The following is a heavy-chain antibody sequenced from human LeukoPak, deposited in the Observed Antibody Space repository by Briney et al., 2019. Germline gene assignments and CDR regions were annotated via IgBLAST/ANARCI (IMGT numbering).Heavy chain of an antibody. Sequence: SETLSLTCTVSGGSISSYYWSWIRQPPGKGLEWIGYIYYSGSTNYKPSLKSRVTISVDTSKNQFSLKLSSVTAADTAVYYCARGLTGGGFDPWGQGTLVTVSS. J-gene: IGHJ5*02. CDR2: IYYSGST. D-gene: IGHD2-8*02. V-gene: IGHV4-59*01. CDR3: ARGLTGGGFDP. CDR1: GGSISSYY.